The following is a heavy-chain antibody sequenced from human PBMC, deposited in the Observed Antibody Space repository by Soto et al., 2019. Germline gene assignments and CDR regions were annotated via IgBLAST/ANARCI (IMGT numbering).Heavy chain of an antibody. Sequence: SETLSLTCAVYGGSFSGYYWSWIRQPPGKGLEWIGEINHSGSTLYNPSLKSRVIISVDTSMNQFSLKLSSVTAADTAVYYCARDSLALFDSWGQGTLVTVSS. CDR3: ARDSLALFDS. D-gene: IGHD5-12*01. CDR1: GGSFSGYY. J-gene: IGHJ4*02. V-gene: IGHV4-34*01. CDR2: INHSGST.